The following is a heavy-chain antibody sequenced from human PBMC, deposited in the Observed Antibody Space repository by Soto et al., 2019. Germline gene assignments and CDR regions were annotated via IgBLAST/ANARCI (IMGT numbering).Heavy chain of an antibody. CDR3: ARHNYDSSGYYQYYYGMDV. V-gene: IGHV4-4*02. CDR1: GGSISSSNW. J-gene: IGHJ6*02. CDR2: TNHSGST. D-gene: IGHD3-22*01. Sequence: SETLSLTCAVSGGSISSSNWWSWVRQPPGKALEWIGHTNHSGSTYYNPSLKSRVTISVDTSKNQFSLKLSSVTAADTAVYYCARHNYDSSGYYQYYYGMDVWGQGTTVTVSS.